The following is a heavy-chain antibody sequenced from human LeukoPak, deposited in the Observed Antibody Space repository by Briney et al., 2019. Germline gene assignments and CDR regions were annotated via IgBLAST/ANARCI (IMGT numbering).Heavy chain of an antibody. CDR3: ARDSPPQYASSSAGFDY. V-gene: IGHV4-30-2*01. Sequence: SETLSLTCTVSGGSIMVAAYSWSWIRQPPGKGLEWIGYIYYSGRTYYNPSLKSRVTISLDRSKNQFSLKLSSVTAADTAVYFCARDSPPQYASSSAGFDYWGQGTLVTVSS. CDR1: GGSIMVAAYS. D-gene: IGHD6-6*01. CDR2: IYYSGRT. J-gene: IGHJ4*02.